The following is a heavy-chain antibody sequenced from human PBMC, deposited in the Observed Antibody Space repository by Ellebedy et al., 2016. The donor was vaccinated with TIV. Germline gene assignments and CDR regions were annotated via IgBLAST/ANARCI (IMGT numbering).Heavy chain of an antibody. V-gene: IGHV4-34*01. CDR2: IKHSGST. D-gene: IGHD3-10*01. Sequence: MPSETLSLTCAVYGGSFSGYYWSWIRQPPGKGLEWIGEIKHSGSTNYNPTLKSRVPISVDTSKNQFSLKLSSVTAADTAVYYCASIPSMVRAGDYWGQGTLVTVSS. CDR1: GGSFSGYY. J-gene: IGHJ4*02. CDR3: ASIPSMVRAGDY.